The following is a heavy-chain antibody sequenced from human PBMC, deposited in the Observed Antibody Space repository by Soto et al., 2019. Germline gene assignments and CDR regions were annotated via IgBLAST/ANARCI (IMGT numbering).Heavy chain of an antibody. D-gene: IGHD4-17*01. CDR3: ANTVTTPQDEYYFDY. CDR1: GFTFSSYA. V-gene: IGHV3-23*01. CDR2: ISGSGGST. Sequence: GGSLRLSCAASGFTFSSYAMSWVRQAPGKGLEWVSAISGSGGSTYYADSVKGRFTISRDNSKNTLYLQMNSLRAEDTAIYYCANTVTTPQDEYYFDYWGQGTLVTVSS. J-gene: IGHJ4*02.